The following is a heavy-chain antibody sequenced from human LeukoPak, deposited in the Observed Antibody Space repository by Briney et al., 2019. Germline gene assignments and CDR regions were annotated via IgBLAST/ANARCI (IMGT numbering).Heavy chain of an antibody. CDR1: GGSFSGYY. J-gene: IGHJ4*02. V-gene: IGHV4-34*01. D-gene: IGHD3-16*01. CDR2: INHSGST. Sequence: SETLSLTCAVYGGSFSGYYWSWIRQPPGKGLEWIGEINHSGSTNYNPSLTSRVTISVDTSKNQFSLKLSSVTAADTAVYYCARGRVRRGGYFDYWGQGTLVTVSS. CDR3: ARGRVRRGGYFDY.